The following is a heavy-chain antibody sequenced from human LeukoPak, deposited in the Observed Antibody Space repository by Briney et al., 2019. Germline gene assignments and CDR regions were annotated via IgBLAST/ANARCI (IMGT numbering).Heavy chain of an antibody. CDR1: GFPFGDYG. Sequence: PGGSLRLSCTVSGFPFGDYGMSWVRPAPGKGLEWVGFIRSKAYGGTTEYAASVKGRFTISRDDSKSIAYLQMNSLKTEDTAVYYCTRGVVGATFDYWGQGTLVTVSS. D-gene: IGHD1-26*01. V-gene: IGHV3-49*04. J-gene: IGHJ4*02. CDR3: TRGVVGATFDY. CDR2: IRSKAYGGTT.